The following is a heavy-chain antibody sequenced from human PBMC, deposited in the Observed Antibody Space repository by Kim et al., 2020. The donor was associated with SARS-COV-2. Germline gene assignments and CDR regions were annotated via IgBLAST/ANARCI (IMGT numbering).Heavy chain of an antibody. J-gene: IGHJ6*02. D-gene: IGHD6-13*01. Sequence: SVKVSCKASGGTFSSYAISWVRQAPGQGLEWMGGIIPIFGTANYAQKFQGRVTITADESTSTAYMELSSLRSEDTAVYYCARGVAKGSSWRNYYYYGMDVWGQGTTVTVSS. V-gene: IGHV1-69*13. CDR1: GGTFSSYA. CDR3: ARGVAKGSSWRNYYYYGMDV. CDR2: IIPIFGTA.